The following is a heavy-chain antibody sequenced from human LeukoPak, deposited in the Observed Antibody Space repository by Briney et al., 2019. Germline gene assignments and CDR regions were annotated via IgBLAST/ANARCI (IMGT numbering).Heavy chain of an antibody. D-gene: IGHD3-22*01. CDR2: ISGSGGST. J-gene: IGHJ4*02. Sequence: PGGSLRLSCAASGFTFSSYGMSWVRQAPGKGLEWVSAISGSGGSTYYADSVKGRFTISRDNSKNTLYLRMNSLRAEDTAVYYCANPYDSSGYYSGYWGQGTLVTVSS. CDR1: GFTFSSYG. V-gene: IGHV3-23*01. CDR3: ANPYDSSGYYSGY.